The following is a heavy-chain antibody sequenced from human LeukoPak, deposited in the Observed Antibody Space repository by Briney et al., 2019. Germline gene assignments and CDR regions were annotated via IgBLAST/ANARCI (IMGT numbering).Heavy chain of an antibody. CDR3: ARSFSPFPRSQSSVHYMDV. D-gene: IGHD2-15*01. CDR1: GGSFSGSY. CDR2: INHRGST. Sequence: SETLSLTCAVYGGSFSGSYWGWICQPPGKGLEWIGEINHRGSTNYNPSLKSRLTISVDTSKNQFSLRLSSVTAADTAVYYCARSFSPFPRSQSSVHYMDVWNKGTTVTISS. J-gene: IGHJ6*03. V-gene: IGHV4-34*01.